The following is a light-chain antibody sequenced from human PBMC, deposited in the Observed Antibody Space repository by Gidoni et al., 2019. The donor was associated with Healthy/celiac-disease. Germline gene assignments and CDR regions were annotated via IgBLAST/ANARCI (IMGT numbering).Light chain of an antibody. Sequence: QSALTQPPSVSGSPGQSVTISCTGTSSDVGSYNRVSWYQQPPGTAPKLMIYEVSNRPSGVPDRFSGSKSGNTASLTISGLQAEDEADYYCSLYTSSSTLNVFGTGTKVTVL. J-gene: IGLJ1*01. CDR1: SSDVGSYNR. CDR2: EVS. V-gene: IGLV2-18*01. CDR3: SLYTSSSTLNV.